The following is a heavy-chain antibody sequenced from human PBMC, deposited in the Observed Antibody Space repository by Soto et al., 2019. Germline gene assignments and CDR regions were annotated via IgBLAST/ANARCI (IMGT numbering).Heavy chain of an antibody. CDR2: INTDGSST. CDR3: ARDLLGSNNYVFDY. Sequence: GGSLRLASAASGFTFNSYWMHWVRQAPGKGLMWVSRINTDGSSTTYGDSVKGRFTISRDSAKNTLYLQMTGLAVEDAAVYYCARDLLGSNNYVFDYWGRGTLVTVSS. J-gene: IGHJ4*02. V-gene: IGHV3-74*01. D-gene: IGHD3-16*01. CDR1: GFTFNSYW.